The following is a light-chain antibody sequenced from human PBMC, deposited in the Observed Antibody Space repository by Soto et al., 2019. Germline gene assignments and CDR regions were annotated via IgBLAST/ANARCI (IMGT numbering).Light chain of an antibody. CDR1: SSDVGGYNY. J-gene: IGLJ2*01. Sequence: QYALTQPASVSGSPGQSITISCTGTSSDVGGYNYVSWYQQHPGKAPKLMIYDVSNRPSGVSNRFSGSKSGNTASLTISGRQAEDEADYYCSSYTSSSTLGVFGGGTKLTVL. CDR2: DVS. V-gene: IGLV2-14*01. CDR3: SSYTSSSTLGV.